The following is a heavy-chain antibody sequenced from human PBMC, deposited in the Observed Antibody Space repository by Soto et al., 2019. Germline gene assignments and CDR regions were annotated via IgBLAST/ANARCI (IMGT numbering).Heavy chain of an antibody. CDR1: GFTFSSYA. CDR2: ISGSGGST. V-gene: IGHV3-23*01. D-gene: IGHD3-3*01. CDR3: AKDPFRGEWLEPTQSLYYFDY. Sequence: GGSLRLSCAASGFTFSSYAMSWVRQAPGKGLEWVSAISGSGGSTYYADSVKGRFTISRDNSKNTLYLQMNSLRAEDTAVYYCAKDPFRGEWLEPTQSLYYFDYWGQGTLVTVSS. J-gene: IGHJ4*02.